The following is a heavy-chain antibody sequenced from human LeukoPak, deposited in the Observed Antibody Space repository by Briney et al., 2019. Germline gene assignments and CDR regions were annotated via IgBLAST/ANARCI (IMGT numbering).Heavy chain of an antibody. CDR2: IYYSGST. V-gene: IGHV4-30-4*01. CDR1: GGSISSGNYY. D-gene: IGHD6-6*01. J-gene: IGHJ5*02. Sequence: SQTLSLTCTVSGGSISSGNYYWSWIRQPPGKGLEWTGYIYYSGSTYYNPSLKSRVTISVDTSKNQFSLKLSSVTAADTAVYYCAREYSSSHSGFDPWGQGTLVTVSS. CDR3: AREYSSSHSGFDP.